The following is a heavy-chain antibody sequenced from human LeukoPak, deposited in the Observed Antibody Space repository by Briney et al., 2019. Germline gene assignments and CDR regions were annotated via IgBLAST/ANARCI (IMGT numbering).Heavy chain of an antibody. D-gene: IGHD3-22*01. CDR3: AKAAGSSGYSPLDY. CDR2: ISGSGGST. CDR1: GFTFSSYA. J-gene: IGHJ4*02. Sequence: GGSLRLSCAASGFTFSSYAMSWVRQAPGKGLEWVSVISGSGGSTYYADSVKGRFTISRDDSKNTLYLQMNSLRAEDTAVYYCAKAAGSSGYSPLDYWGQGTLVTVSS. V-gene: IGHV3-23*01.